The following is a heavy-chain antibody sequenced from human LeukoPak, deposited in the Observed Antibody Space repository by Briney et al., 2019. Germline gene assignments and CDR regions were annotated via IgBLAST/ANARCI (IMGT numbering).Heavy chain of an antibody. CDR2: IYYSGST. CDR3: ARGFGGSSTSYAYPFGY. V-gene: IGHV4-31*03. D-gene: IGHD2-2*01. J-gene: IGHJ4*02. Sequence: SQTLSLTRTVSRGSISSGGYYWSWIRQHPGKGLEWIGYIYYSGSTYYNPPLKSRITISVDTSKTQSSLKLSSVTAADTAVYYCARGFGGSSTSYAYPFGYWGQGTLVTVSS. CDR1: RGSISSGGYY.